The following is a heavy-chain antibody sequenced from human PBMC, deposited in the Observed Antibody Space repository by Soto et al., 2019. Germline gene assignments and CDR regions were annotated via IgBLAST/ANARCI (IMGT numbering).Heavy chain of an antibody. D-gene: IGHD4-17*01. CDR1: GGSISSGGYS. J-gene: IGHJ4*02. Sequence: TLSLTCAVSGGSISSGGYSWSWIRQPPGKGLGWIGYIYHSGSTYYNPSLKSRVTISVDRSKNQFSLKLSSVTAADTAVYYCARGRAVTLYYFDYWGQGTLVTVSS. V-gene: IGHV4-30-2*01. CDR3: ARGRAVTLYYFDY. CDR2: IYHSGST.